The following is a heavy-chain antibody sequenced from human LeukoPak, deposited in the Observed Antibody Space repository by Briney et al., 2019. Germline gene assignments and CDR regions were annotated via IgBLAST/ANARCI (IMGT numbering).Heavy chain of an antibody. J-gene: IGHJ4*02. D-gene: IGHD5-12*01. CDR1: GFAFNYAW. CDR2: INHSGST. CDR3: ARLPTITFFDY. Sequence: PGESLRLSCAASGFAFNYAWVSWVRQAPGKGLEWIGEINHSGSTNYNPSLKSRVTISVDPSKNQFSLKLSSVTAADTAVYYCARLPTITFFDYWGQGTLVTVSS. V-gene: IGHV4-34*01.